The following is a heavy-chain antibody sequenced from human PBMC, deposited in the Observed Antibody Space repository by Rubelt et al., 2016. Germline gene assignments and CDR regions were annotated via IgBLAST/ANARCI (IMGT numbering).Heavy chain of an antibody. CDR2: ISWDGGST. J-gene: IGHJ4*02. CDR1: GFTFDDYT. Sequence: EVQLVESGGGLVKPGGSLRLSCAASGFTFDDYTMHWVRQAPGKGLEWVSLISWDGGSTYYADSVKGRFTISRDNAKNSLYLQMNSLRDEDTAGYYCAGTLSSEYDSSAYRHYFDYWGQGTLVTVSS. CDR3: AGTLSSEYDSSAYRHYFDY. V-gene: IGHV3-43*01. D-gene: IGHD3-22*01.